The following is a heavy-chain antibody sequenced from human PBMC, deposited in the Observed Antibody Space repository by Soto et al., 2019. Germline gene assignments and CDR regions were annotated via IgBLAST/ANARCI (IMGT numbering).Heavy chain of an antibody. CDR3: ARLRDGVLDY. CDR2: IFYSGNT. J-gene: IGHJ4*02. V-gene: IGHV4-31*03. CDR1: GASINSGGYY. Sequence: ASETLSLTCTVSGASINSGGYYWSWIRQHPGKGLEWIGYIFYSGNTYYNPSLKSRVTISVDTSKSHFSLRLSSVTAADTAVYYCARLRDGVLDYWGQGTLVTVSS. D-gene: IGHD5-12*01.